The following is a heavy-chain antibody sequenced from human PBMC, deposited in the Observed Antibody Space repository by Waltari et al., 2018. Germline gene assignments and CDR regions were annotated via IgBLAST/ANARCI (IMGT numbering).Heavy chain of an antibody. CDR1: GYTFTAYY. CDR2: VNPYTGGT. Sequence: QVQLVQSGAEVKRPGASVKVSCKTSGYTFTAYYLHWVRQAPGEGLEWMGWVNPYTGGTYCAQKFQDRVTMTRDTSTSTAYMDLNRLTSDDTAVYFCASYSSSFFPFDAFQIWGQGTMVTVSS. D-gene: IGHD2-2*01. CDR3: ASYSSSFFPFDAFQI. J-gene: IGHJ3*02. V-gene: IGHV1-2*02.